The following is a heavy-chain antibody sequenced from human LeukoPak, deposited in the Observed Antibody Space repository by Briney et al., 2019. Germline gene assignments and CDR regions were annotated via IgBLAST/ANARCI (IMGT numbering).Heavy chain of an antibody. D-gene: IGHD3-22*01. CDR1: GGTFSSYT. CDR2: IIPILGIA. CDR3: ARALDADYDSSGYYYERVAFDY. J-gene: IGHJ4*02. Sequence: SVKVSCKASGGTFSSYTISWVRQAHGQGLEWMGRIIPILGIANYAQKFQGRVTITADKSTSTAYMELSSLRSEDTAVYYCARALDADYDSSGYYYERVAFDYWGQGTLVTVSS. V-gene: IGHV1-69*02.